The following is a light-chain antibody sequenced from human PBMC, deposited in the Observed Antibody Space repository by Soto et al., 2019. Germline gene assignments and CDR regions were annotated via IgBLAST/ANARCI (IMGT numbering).Light chain of an antibody. J-gene: IGLJ2*01. CDR3: QSYDSSNHDVV. V-gene: IGLV6-57*04. CDR1: SGSIASNY. Sequence: NFMLTQPHSVSESPGKTVTISCTRSSGSIASNYVQWYQQRPGSAPTTVIYEYNQRPSGVPDRFSCSIDSSSKSASLTISGLKTEDEADYYCQSYDSSNHDVVFCGGTNVTVL. CDR2: EYN.